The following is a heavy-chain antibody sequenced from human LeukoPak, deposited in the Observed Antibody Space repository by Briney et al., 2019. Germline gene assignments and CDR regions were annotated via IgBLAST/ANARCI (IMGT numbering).Heavy chain of an antibody. D-gene: IGHD4-17*01. CDR3: ARYYGDLHWYFDL. CDR2: INPNSGGT. J-gene: IGHJ2*01. CDR1: GYTFTGYY. V-gene: IGHV1-2*02. Sequence: ASVKVSCKASGYTFTGYYMHWVREAPGQVLEWMGWINPNSGGTIYAQKFQGRVTMTRDTSISTAYMELSSLRSDDTAVYYCARYYGDLHWYFDLWGRGTLVTVSS.